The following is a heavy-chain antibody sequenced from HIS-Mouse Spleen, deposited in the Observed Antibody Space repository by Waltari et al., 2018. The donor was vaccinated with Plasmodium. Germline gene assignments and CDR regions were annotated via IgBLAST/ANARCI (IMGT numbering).Heavy chain of an antibody. CDR1: GYSISSGYY. D-gene: IGHD2-15*01. Sequence: QVQLQESGPGLVKPSETLSLTCTVSGYSISSGYYWGWIRQPPGKGLEWIGSIYHSGGTYYNTSLNSRVTISVDTSKNQFSLKLSSVTAADTAVYYCARSLGIASSYWYFDLWGRGTLVTVSS. V-gene: IGHV4-38-2*02. J-gene: IGHJ2*01. CDR3: ARSLGIASSYWYFDL. CDR2: IYHSGGT.